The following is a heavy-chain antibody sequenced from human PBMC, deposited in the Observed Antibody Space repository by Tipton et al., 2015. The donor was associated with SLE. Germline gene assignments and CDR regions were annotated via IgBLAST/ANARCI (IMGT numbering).Heavy chain of an antibody. CDR3: ARDKSGSLDTFDI. J-gene: IGHJ4*02. CDR1: GGSISRFY. V-gene: IGHV4-59*12. Sequence: GLVKPSETLSVTCTFSGGSISRFYYSWIRQPPGKGLEWIGYVFYSGYTKSNPSLKSRVTMSIDMSKNEFSLKLRSVTAADTAVYYCARDKSGSLDTFDIWGQGTLVTVSS. CDR2: VFYSGYT. D-gene: IGHD2/OR15-2a*01.